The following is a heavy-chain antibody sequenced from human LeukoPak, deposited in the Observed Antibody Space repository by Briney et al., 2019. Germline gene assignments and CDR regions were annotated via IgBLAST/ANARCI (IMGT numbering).Heavy chain of an antibody. V-gene: IGHV3-21*01. CDR3: ARDSSDYYDSSGYYRRPFDY. Sequence: GGSLRLSCAASGSTFSSYSMNWVRQAPGKGLEWVSSISSSSSYIYYADSVKGRFTISRDNAKNSLYLQMNSLRAEDTAVYYCARDSSDYYDSSGYYRRPFDYWGQGTLVTVSS. CDR1: GSTFSSYS. D-gene: IGHD3-22*01. CDR2: ISSSSSYI. J-gene: IGHJ4*02.